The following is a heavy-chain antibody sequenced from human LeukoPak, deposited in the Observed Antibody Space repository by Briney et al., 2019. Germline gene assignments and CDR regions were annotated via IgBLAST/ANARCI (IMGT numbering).Heavy chain of an antibody. J-gene: IGHJ3*02. CDR3: ARQLYSSGWYGDNAFDI. Sequence: GESLKISCKGSGYSFTSYWIGWVRQMPGRGLEWMGIIYPGDSDTRYSPSFQGQVTISADKSISTAYLQWSSLKASDTAMYYCARQLYSSGWYGDNAFDIWGQGTMVTVSS. CDR2: IYPGDSDT. V-gene: IGHV5-51*01. D-gene: IGHD6-19*01. CDR1: GYSFTSYW.